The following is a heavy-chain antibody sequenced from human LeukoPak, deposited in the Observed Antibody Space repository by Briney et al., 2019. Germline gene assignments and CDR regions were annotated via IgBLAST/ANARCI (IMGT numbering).Heavy chain of an antibody. CDR2: IYYSGST. V-gene: IGHV4-39*07. Sequence: SETLSLTCTVSGGSISSSSYYWGWIRQPPGKGLEWIGSIYYSGSTYYNPSLKSRVTISVDTSKNQFSLKLSSVTAADTAVYYCANLSPWYFDYWGQGTLVTVSS. CDR1: GGSISSSSYY. J-gene: IGHJ4*02. CDR3: ANLSPWYFDY.